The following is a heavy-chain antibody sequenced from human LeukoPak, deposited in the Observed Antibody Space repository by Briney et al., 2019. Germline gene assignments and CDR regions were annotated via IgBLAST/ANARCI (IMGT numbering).Heavy chain of an antibody. V-gene: IGHV5-51*01. CDR1: GHDFSVNW. D-gene: IGHD6-13*01. Sequence: GESLKIPCKASGHDFSVNWIGWVRQMPGKGLEWMGVIYCGGSDTKYSSSFQGQVTISVDKSINTAYLQWSSLKASDTAMYYCARHGGGNSWPFQHWGQGTLVTVSS. J-gene: IGHJ1*01. CDR2: IYCGGSDT. CDR3: ARHGGGNSWPFQH.